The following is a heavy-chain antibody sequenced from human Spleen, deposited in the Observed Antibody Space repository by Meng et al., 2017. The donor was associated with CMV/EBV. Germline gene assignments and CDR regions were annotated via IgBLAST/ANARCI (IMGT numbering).Heavy chain of an antibody. V-gene: IGHV1-8*01. CDR3: ARGPFLYCSSTSCHSVVSEYYFDY. Sequence: ASVKVSCKASGYTFTSYDINWVRQATGQGLEWMGWMNPNSGNTGYAQKFQGRVTMTRNTSISTAYMELSSLRSEDTAVYYCARGPFLYCSSTSCHSVVSEYYFDYWGQGTLVTVSS. D-gene: IGHD2-2*01. J-gene: IGHJ4*02. CDR2: MNPNSGNT. CDR1: GYTFTSYD.